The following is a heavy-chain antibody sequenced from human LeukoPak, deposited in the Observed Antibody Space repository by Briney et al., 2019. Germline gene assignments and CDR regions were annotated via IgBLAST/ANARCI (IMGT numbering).Heavy chain of an antibody. D-gene: IGHD6-13*01. V-gene: IGHV3-9*01. Sequence: GGSLRLSCEASGFTFDDYGMHWVRQAPGQGLEWVSTISWNSASVGYVDSVKGRFTISRDNAKKTLYLQMNSLRPEDTALYYCAKDYGYSSSWYDYWGQGTLVTVSS. CDR3: AKDYGYSSSWYDY. CDR1: GFTFDDYG. CDR2: ISWNSASV. J-gene: IGHJ4*02.